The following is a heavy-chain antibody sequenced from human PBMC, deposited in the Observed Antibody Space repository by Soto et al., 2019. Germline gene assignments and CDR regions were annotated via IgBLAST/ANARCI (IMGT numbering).Heavy chain of an antibody. D-gene: IGHD3-3*01. CDR1: GDSVSSNIAA. Sequence: KQSPTLSLTCAISGDSVSSNIAAWNWSRQSPSRGLEWLGRTYYRSKWYNDYAVSVKSRITMNPDTSKNKFFLQLNSVTHEDTAVYYCARDYDFWSGYYYGWFDPWGQGTLVTVSS. CDR3: ARDYDFWSGYYYGWFDP. J-gene: IGHJ5*02. V-gene: IGHV6-1*01. CDR2: TYYRSKWYN.